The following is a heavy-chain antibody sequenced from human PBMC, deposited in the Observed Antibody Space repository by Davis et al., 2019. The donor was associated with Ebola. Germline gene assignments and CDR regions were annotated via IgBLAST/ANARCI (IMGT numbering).Heavy chain of an antibody. Sequence: AASVKVSCKASGYTFTNYAMNWVRQAPGQGLEWMGWINTNTGNPTYAQGFTGRFVFSLDTSVSTAYLQISSLKAEDTAVYYCARDAKQWLVSEHGAAFDIWGQGTMVTVSS. J-gene: IGHJ3*02. V-gene: IGHV7-4-1*02. CDR2: INTNTGNP. D-gene: IGHD6-19*01. CDR1: GYTFTNYA. CDR3: ARDAKQWLVSEHGAAFDI.